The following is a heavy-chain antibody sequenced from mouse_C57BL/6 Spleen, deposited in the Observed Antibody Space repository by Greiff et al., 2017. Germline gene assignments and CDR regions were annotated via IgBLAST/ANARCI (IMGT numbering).Heavy chain of an antibody. CDR1: GFTFSDSG. V-gene: IGHV5-17*01. J-gene: IGHJ2*01. CDR2: ISSGSSTI. D-gene: IGHD1-1*01. CDR3: ARPVYYGSSYHFDY. Sequence: DVMLVESGGGLVKPGGSLKLSCAASGFTFSDSGMHWVRQAPEKGLEWVAYISSGSSTIYYADTVKGRFTISRDNAKNTLFLQMTSLRSEDTAMYYCARPVYYGSSYHFDYWGQGTTLTVSS.